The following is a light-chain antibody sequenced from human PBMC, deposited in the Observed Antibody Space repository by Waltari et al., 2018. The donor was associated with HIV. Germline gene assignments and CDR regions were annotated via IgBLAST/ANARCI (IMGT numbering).Light chain of an antibody. CDR3: AAWDDSLNGRV. Sequence: QSVSTPPPSVAATPGQRVTISCSGRGSNARSTALHLYQQLPGTAPKLVIYYNKQRPSGVPARFSGSTSGTSASLAISGLQSEDEADYYCAAWDDSLNGRVFGGGTKLTVL. V-gene: IGLV1-44*01. CDR2: YNK. J-gene: IGLJ3*02. CDR1: GSNARSTA.